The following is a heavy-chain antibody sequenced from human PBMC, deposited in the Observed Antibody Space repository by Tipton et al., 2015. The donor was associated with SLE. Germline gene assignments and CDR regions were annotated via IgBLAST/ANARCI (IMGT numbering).Heavy chain of an antibody. CDR2: MYYTGSA. D-gene: IGHD2/OR15-2a*01. CDR1: GASISSHY. Sequence: TLSLTCTVSGASISSHYWSWIRQPPGKGLEWIGYMYYTGSAHYNPSLRNRVTMSLDTSKNQFSLKLTSVTAADTAVYYCARRSITPYFDYWGQGVLVTVSS. J-gene: IGHJ4*02. V-gene: IGHV4-59*11. CDR3: ARRSITPYFDY.